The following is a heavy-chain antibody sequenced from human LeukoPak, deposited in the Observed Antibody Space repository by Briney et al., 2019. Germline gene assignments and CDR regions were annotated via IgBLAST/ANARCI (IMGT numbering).Heavy chain of an antibody. CDR3: ARQGRLGYCSSTSRLTIDY. CDR1: GYSFTSYW. CDR2: IYPGDSDT. V-gene: IGHV5-51*01. D-gene: IGHD2-2*01. J-gene: IGHJ4*02. Sequence: GESLKISCKGSGYSFTSYWIGWVRQMPGKGLEWMGIIYPGDSDTRYSPSFQGQVTISADKSISTAYLQWSSLKASDTAMYYCARQGRLGYCSSTSRLTIDYWGQGTLVTVSS.